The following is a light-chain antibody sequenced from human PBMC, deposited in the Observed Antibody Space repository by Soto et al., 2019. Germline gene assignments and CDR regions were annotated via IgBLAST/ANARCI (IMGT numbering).Light chain of an antibody. CDR2: KAS. CDR3: QHDNSYSEA. Sequence: DIQMTQSPSTLSGSVGDRVTITCRASQTIISWLAWYQQKPGKAPKLLIYKASTLKSGVPSRFSGSGSGTEFTLASSSLQPDDFATYYCQHDNSYSEAFGQGTKVEL. J-gene: IGKJ1*01. V-gene: IGKV1-5*03. CDR1: QTIISW.